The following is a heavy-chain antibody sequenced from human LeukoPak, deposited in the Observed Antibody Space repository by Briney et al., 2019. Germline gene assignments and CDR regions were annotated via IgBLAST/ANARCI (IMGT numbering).Heavy chain of an antibody. CDR1: GFTFDDYA. CDR3: AKDRTYYYDSRDYDWYFDV. CDR2: ISWNSGTI. J-gene: IGHJ2*01. V-gene: IGHV3-9*01. D-gene: IGHD3-22*01. Sequence: PGGSLRLSCAASGFTFDDYAMHWVRHAPGKGLEWVAGISWNSGTIQYADSVKGRFTISRDNPKNSLYLQMNSLRTEDTAFYYCAKDRTYYYDSRDYDWYFDVWGRGTLVTVSS.